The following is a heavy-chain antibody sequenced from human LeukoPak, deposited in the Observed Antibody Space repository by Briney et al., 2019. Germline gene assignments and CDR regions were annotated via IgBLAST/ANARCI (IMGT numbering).Heavy chain of an antibody. J-gene: IGHJ6*03. Sequence: SVKVSCKASGGTFSSYAISWVLQAPGQGLEWMGGIIPIFGTANYAQKFQGRVTITADESTSTAYMELSSLRSEDTAVYYCATPLEENYYYYMDVWGKGTTVTVSS. D-gene: IGHD5-24*01. CDR1: GGTFSSYA. V-gene: IGHV1-69*13. CDR2: IIPIFGTA. CDR3: ATPLEENYYYYMDV.